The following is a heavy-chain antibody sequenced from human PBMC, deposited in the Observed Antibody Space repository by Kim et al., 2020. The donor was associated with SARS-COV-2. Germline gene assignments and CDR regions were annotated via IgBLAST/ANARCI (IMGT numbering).Heavy chain of an antibody. V-gene: IGHV3-23*01. CDR2: ISGSGGST. CDR1: GFTFSSYA. J-gene: IGHJ3*02. Sequence: GGSLRLSCAASGFTFSSYAMSWARQAPGKGLEWVSAISGSGGSTYYADSVKGRFTISRDNSKNTLYLQMNSLRAEDTAVYYCAKEWYYYGSGSYPGRAFDIWGQGTMVTVSS. D-gene: IGHD3-10*01. CDR3: AKEWYYYGSGSYPGRAFDI.